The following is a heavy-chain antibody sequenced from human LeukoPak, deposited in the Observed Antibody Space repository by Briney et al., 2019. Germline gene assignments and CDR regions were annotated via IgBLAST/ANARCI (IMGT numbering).Heavy chain of an antibody. Sequence: PSQTLSLTCTVSGGSISSGAYYWSWIRQPPGKGLERIGYIYYSGSTYYNPSLKSRVTISVDTSKNQFSLKLSSVTAADTAVYYCAREAYYYGSGSYYNGLDYWGQGTLVTVSS. J-gene: IGHJ4*02. V-gene: IGHV4-30-4*01. CDR1: GGSISSGAYY. CDR2: IYYSGST. CDR3: AREAYYYGSGSYYNGLDY. D-gene: IGHD3-10*01.